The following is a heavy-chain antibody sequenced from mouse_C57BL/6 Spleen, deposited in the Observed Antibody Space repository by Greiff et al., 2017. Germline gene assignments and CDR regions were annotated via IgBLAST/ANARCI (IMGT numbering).Heavy chain of an antibody. CDR1: GFTFSSYT. Sequence: EVKLMESGGGLVKPGGSLKLSCAASGFTFSSYTMSWVRQTPEKRLAWVATISGGGGNTYYPDSVKGRFTISRDNAKNTLYLQMSSLRSEDTALYDCARREDSSGYGFAYWGKGTLVTVSA. D-gene: IGHD3-2*02. CDR2: ISGGGGNT. J-gene: IGHJ3*01. V-gene: IGHV5-9*01. CDR3: ARREDSSGYGFAY.